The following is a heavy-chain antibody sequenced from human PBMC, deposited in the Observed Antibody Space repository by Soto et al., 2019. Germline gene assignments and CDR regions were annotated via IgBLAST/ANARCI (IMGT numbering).Heavy chain of an antibody. CDR2: IIPIFGTA. CDR1: GGTFSSYA. Sequence: GASVKVSCKASGGTFSSYAISWVRQAPGQGLEWMGGIIPIFGTANYAQKFQGRVTITADESTSTAYMELSSLRSEDTAVYYCGRESDPKPIHYYGMDVWGQGTTVTVSS. CDR3: GRESDPKPIHYYGMDV. V-gene: IGHV1-69*13. J-gene: IGHJ6*02.